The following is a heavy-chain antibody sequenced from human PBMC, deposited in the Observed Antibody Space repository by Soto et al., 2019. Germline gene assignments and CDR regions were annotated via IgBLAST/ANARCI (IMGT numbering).Heavy chain of an antibody. J-gene: IGHJ6*02. CDR1: GGSISSGDYY. V-gene: IGHV4-30-4*01. D-gene: IGHD6-6*01. Sequence: SSETLSLTCTVSGGSISSGDYYWSWIRQPPGKGLEWIGYIYYSGSTYYNPSLKSRVTISVDTSKNQFSLKLSSVTAADTAVYYCARDRSIAARPSLPGSGFYYYYSMDVWGQGTTVTVSS. CDR2: IYYSGST. CDR3: ARDRSIAARPSLPGSGFYYYYSMDV.